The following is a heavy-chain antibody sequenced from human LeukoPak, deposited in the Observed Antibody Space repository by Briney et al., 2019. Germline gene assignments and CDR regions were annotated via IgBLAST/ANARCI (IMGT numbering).Heavy chain of an antibody. CDR3: AELGITMIGGV. V-gene: IGHV3-48*03. J-gene: IGHJ6*04. CDR1: GFTFSDYE. CDR2: ISSSGSTI. Sequence: GGSLRLSCAASGFTFSDYEMNWVRQAPGKGLEWVSYISSSGSTIYYADSVKGRFTISRDNAKNSLYLQMNSLRAEDTAVYYCAELGITMIGGVWGKGTTVTISS. D-gene: IGHD3-10*02.